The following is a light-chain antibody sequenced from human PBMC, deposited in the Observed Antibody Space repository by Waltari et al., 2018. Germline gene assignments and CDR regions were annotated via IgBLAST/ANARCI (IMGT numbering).Light chain of an antibody. J-gene: IGKJ1*01. V-gene: IGKV3D-15*01. Sequence: EIVLTPSPATLSVSPGESATLSCRASQSLSSTFAWYQQKPGQAPRLLISSTSTRATGIPARFSGSGSGTEFTLTISSLQSEDFAIYYCQQYNYWPWTFGQGTRVEIK. CDR1: QSLSST. CDR3: QQYNYWPWT. CDR2: STS.